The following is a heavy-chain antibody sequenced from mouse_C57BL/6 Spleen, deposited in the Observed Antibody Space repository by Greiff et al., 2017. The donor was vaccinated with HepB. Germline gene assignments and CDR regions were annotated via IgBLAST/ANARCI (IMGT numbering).Heavy chain of an antibody. D-gene: IGHD1-1*01. Sequence: QVQLQQSGPELVKPGASVKISCKASGYAFSSSWMNWVKQRPGKGLEWIGRIYPGDGDTNYNGKFKGKATLTADKSSSTAYMQLSSLTSEDSAVYFCAIITTVEPYFYYWGQGTTLTVSS. CDR2: IYPGDGDT. V-gene: IGHV1-82*01. J-gene: IGHJ2*01. CDR1: GYAFSSSW. CDR3: AIITTVEPYFYY.